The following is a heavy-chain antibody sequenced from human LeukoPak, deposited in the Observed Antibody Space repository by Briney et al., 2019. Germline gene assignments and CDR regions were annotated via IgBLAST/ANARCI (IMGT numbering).Heavy chain of an antibody. J-gene: IGHJ4*02. Sequence: GGSLRLSCAASGFTFSSYEMNWVRQAPGKGLEWLANIKGDGSDKNYVDSVKGRFTISRDNAKNSLFLQMSSLRGEDTALYYCATEHWGPNSWGQGTLVTVSS. CDR2: IKGDGSDK. V-gene: IGHV3-7*01. CDR1: GFTFSSYE. CDR3: ATEHWGPNS. D-gene: IGHD3-16*01.